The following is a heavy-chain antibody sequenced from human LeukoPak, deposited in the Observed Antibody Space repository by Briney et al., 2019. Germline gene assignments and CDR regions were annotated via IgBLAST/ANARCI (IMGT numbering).Heavy chain of an antibody. V-gene: IGHV4-61*08. CDR3: AGADRHDYGEDY. CDR2: IYYSGSS. CDR1: GGSISSGGYY. D-gene: IGHD4-17*01. Sequence: PSETLSLTCTVSGGSISSGGYYWSWIRQPPGKGLEWMGFIYYSGSSYYNPSLKSRVTMSVDTSKNQFSLKLTSVTAADTAFYYCAGADRHDYGEDYWGQGTLVTVSS. J-gene: IGHJ4*02.